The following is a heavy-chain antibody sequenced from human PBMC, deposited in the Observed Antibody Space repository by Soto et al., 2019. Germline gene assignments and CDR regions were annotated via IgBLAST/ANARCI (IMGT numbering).Heavy chain of an antibody. CDR3: ARDIGPEAVAGLYYYYYGMDV. Sequence: ASVKVSCKASGYTFTSYAMHWVRQAPGQRLEWMGWINAGNGNTKYSQKFQGRVTITRDTSASTAYMELSSLRSEDTAVYYCARDIGPEAVAGLYYYYYGMDVWGQGTTVTVSS. CDR1: GYTFTSYA. D-gene: IGHD6-19*01. CDR2: INAGNGNT. V-gene: IGHV1-3*01. J-gene: IGHJ6*02.